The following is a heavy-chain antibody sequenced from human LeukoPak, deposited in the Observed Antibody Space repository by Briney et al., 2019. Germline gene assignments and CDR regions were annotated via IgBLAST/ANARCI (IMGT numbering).Heavy chain of an antibody. CDR2: IYHSGDT. D-gene: IGHD3-22*01. V-gene: IGHV4-38-2*02. J-gene: IGHJ4*02. Sequence: SETLSLTCIVSGYSITSGYYWGWIRQPPGKGLEWIGSIYHSGDTYYNPSLKSRVTMSVDTSKNQFSLRLSSVTAADTAVYYCARDNDYYDSSGYPGSFDTWGQGILVTVSS. CDR3: ARDNDYYDSSGYPGSFDT. CDR1: GYSITSGYY.